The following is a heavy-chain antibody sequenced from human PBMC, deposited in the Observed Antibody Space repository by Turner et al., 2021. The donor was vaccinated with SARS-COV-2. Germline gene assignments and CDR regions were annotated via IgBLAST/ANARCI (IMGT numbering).Heavy chain of an antibody. CDR2: IRQDGSEK. CDR3: AGSGGWLLDL. Sequence: EVQLVESGGGLVQRGGSLRPSCAASGFTFSNYWMSWVRQAPGKGLEWVANIRQDGSEKEYVDSVKGRFTISRDNAKNSLYLQMNSLRVEDTAVYYCAGSGGWLLDLWGQGTLVTVSS. J-gene: IGHJ4*02. D-gene: IGHD6-19*01. CDR1: GFTFSNYW. V-gene: IGHV3-7*03.